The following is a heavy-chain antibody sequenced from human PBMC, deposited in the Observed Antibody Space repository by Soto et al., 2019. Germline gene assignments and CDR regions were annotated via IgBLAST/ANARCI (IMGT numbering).Heavy chain of an antibody. Sequence: SGPTLVNPTQTLTLTCTFSGFSLSTNGVGVGWIRQPPGKALECLALIYWDNDRRYNPSLRSRLSVTKDTSKNQVVLTMTDMDPVDTATYYCARRLLSYDILTDFYIGYFDPWGQGIMVTVSS. CDR2: IYWDNDR. CDR3: ARRLLSYDILTDFYIGYFDP. V-gene: IGHV2-5*02. D-gene: IGHD3-9*01. CDR1: GFSLSTNGVG. J-gene: IGHJ5*02.